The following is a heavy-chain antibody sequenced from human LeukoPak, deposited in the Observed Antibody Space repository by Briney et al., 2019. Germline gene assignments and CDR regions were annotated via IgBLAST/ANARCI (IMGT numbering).Heavy chain of an antibody. D-gene: IGHD1-14*01. J-gene: IGHJ3*02. CDR1: GFNFSTHW. CDR2: IKQDGSEK. CDR3: ARVWIPGIRAFDI. V-gene: IGHV3-7*01. Sequence: GGSLRLSCAASGFNFSTHWMSWVRQAPGKGLEWVANIKQDGSEKYYVDSVKGRFTISRDIAKSSLYLQMNSLRAEDTAVYYCARVWIPGIRAFDIWGKGKMVPV.